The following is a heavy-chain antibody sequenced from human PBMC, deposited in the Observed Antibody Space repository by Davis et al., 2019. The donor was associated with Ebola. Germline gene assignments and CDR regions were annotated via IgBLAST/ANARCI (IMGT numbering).Heavy chain of an antibody. J-gene: IGHJ6*02. CDR3: ARVRSASGWYGLYYYGMDV. Sequence: PGGSLRLSCAASGFTFSSYAMHWVRQAPGKGLEWVAVISYDGSNKYYADSVKGRFTISRDNSKNTLYLQMNSLRAEDTAVYYCARVRSASGWYGLYYYGMDVWGQGTTVTVSS. CDR1: GFTFSSYA. V-gene: IGHV3-30-3*01. D-gene: IGHD6-19*01. CDR2: ISYDGSNK.